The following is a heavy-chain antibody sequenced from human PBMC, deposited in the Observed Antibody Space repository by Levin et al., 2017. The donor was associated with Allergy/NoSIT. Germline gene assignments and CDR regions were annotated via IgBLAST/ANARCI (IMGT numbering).Heavy chain of an antibody. CDR1: GGSFSNYN. Sequence: KISCETSGGSFSNYNINWVRQAPGQGLEWVGWIIPILDKTNYAQKFQGRVTITADTSKNIVYMEMTSLRFEDTAVYYCARDRSAYQFDSSGTDSWGQGALVTVSS. J-gene: IGHJ4*02. V-gene: IGHV1-69*08. CDR3: ARDRSAYQFDSSGTDS. D-gene: IGHD6-19*01. CDR2: IIPILDKT.